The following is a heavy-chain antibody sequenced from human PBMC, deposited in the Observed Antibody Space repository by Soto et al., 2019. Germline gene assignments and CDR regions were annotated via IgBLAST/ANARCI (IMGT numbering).Heavy chain of an antibody. CDR1: GYSFATSG. J-gene: IGHJ4*02. CDR3: ARAGHYYDSSGYVN. D-gene: IGHD3-22*01. Sequence: QVKLVQSGTEVKKPGASMKVSCKASGYSFATSGISWVRQAPGQGLEWMGWISAYNGNTNVNLKLQDRITMTTNTSTSTAYLELRSMRSDDTAVYYCARAGHYYDSSGYVNWGQGTLVTVSS. CDR2: ISAYNGNT. V-gene: IGHV1-18*01.